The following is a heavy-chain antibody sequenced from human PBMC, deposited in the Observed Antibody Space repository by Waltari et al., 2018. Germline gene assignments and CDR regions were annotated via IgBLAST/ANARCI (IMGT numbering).Heavy chain of an antibody. CDR3: VYRPIRGGSWFDP. Sequence: GVGWIRQPPEEAPECLVFIYWGDDRRYNPSLRRRITITKDTSKNEVVLTMTDMDPVDTATYYGVYRPIRGGSWFDPWGQGTLVTVSS. CDR2: IYWGDDR. J-gene: IGHJ5*02. D-gene: IGHD3-10*01. V-gene: IGHV2-5*02. CDR1: G.